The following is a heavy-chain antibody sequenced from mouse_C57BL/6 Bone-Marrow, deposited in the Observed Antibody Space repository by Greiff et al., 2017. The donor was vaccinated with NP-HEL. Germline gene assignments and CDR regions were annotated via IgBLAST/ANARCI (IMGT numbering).Heavy chain of an antibody. CDR1: GYTFTSYW. Sequence: QVQLKQPGAELVKPGASVKLSCKASGYTFTSYWMQWVKQRPGQGLEWIGEIDPSDSYTNYNQKFKGKATLTVDTSSSTAYMQLSSLTSEDAAVYYGAREANWDRYYAMDYWGQGTSVTVSS. J-gene: IGHJ4*01. CDR3: AREANWDRYYAMDY. V-gene: IGHV1-50*01. D-gene: IGHD4-1*01. CDR2: IDPSDSYT.